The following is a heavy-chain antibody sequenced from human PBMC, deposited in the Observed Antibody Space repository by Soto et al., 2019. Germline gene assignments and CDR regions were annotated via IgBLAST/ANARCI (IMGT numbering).Heavy chain of an antibody. CDR1: GGSIRAYY. J-gene: IGHJ4*02. CDR3: ARLGGYYQAFDS. CDR2: IYYTGTT. V-gene: IGHV4-59*08. D-gene: IGHD3-22*01. Sequence: SETLSLTCTVSGGSIRAYYWGWIRQSPGKGLEWIGYIYYTGTTKYNPSLKSRVTISVDSSKNQFSLKLDSVTAADTAVYYCARLGGYYQAFDSWGQGTLVT.